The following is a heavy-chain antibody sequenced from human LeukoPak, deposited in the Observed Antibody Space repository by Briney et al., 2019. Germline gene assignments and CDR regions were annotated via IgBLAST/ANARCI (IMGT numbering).Heavy chain of an antibody. V-gene: IGHV3-30*03. CDR2: VSYDGSNK. J-gene: IGHJ4*02. D-gene: IGHD4-17*01. CDR1: GLTFSSYG. Sequence: GRSLRLSCAASGLTFSSYGMHWVRQAPGKGLEWVAVVSYDGSNKYYADSVKGRFTISRDNSKKTLYLQMNSLRAEDTAVYYCARGVDYGDAQYYFDYWGQGTLVTVSS. CDR3: ARGVDYGDAQYYFDY.